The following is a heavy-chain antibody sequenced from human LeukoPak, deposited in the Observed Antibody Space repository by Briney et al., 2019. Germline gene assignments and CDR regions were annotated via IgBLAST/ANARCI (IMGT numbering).Heavy chain of an antibody. D-gene: IGHD6-13*01. J-gene: IGHJ4*02. V-gene: IGHV4-61*02. CDR2: IYTSGST. CDR1: GGSISSGSYY. CDR3: ARYAAFPSGFDY. Sequence: PSETLSLTCTVSGGSISSGSYYWSWIRQPAGKGLEWIRRIYTSGSTNYNPSLKSRVTISVDTSKNQFSLKLSSVTAADTAVYYCARYAAFPSGFDYWGQGTLVTVSS.